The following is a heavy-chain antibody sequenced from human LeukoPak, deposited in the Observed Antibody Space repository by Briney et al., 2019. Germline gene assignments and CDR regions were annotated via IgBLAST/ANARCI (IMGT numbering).Heavy chain of an antibody. Sequence: SVKVSXKASGGTFSSYAISWVRQAPGQGLEWMGGIIPIFGTANYAQKFQGRVTITADESTSTAYMELSSLRSEDTAVYYCASLSPSPSGIAYPEGNWGQGTLVTVSS. V-gene: IGHV1-69*13. CDR3: ASLSPSPSGIAYPEGN. CDR1: GGTFSSYA. D-gene: IGHD6-13*01. CDR2: IIPIFGTA. J-gene: IGHJ4*02.